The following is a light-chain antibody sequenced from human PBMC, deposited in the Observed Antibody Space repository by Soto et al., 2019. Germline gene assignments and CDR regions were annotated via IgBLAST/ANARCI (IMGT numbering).Light chain of an antibody. CDR1: KLGDKY. Sequence: SYELTQPPSVSVSPGQTASITCSGDKLGDKYASWYQQKPGQSPVLVIYQDSKRPSGIPERFSGSNSGNTATLTISGTQAMDEADYYYQAWDSSTVVFGGGTQLSVL. CDR2: QDS. V-gene: IGLV3-1*01. J-gene: IGLJ2*01. CDR3: QAWDSSTVV.